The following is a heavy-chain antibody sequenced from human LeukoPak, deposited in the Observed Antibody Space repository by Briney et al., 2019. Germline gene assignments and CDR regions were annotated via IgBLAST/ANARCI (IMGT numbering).Heavy chain of an antibody. Sequence: QPGRSLRLSCAASGFTFSSYGMHWVRQAPGKGLEWVAVIWYDGSNKYYAYSVKGRFTISRDNSKNTLYLQMNSLRAEDTAVYYCAREPGNSAKAFDIWGQGTMVTVSS. J-gene: IGHJ3*02. V-gene: IGHV3-33*01. CDR2: IWYDGSNK. D-gene: IGHD1/OR15-1a*01. CDR3: AREPGNSAKAFDI. CDR1: GFTFSSYG.